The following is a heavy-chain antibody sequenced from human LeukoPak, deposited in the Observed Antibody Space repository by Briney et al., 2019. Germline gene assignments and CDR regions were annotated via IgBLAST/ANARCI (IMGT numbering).Heavy chain of an antibody. CDR2: IYYSGST. CDR3: ARHGNYGNYFYYGMDV. D-gene: IGHD3-10*01. CDR1: GGSISRYY. Sequence: PSETLSLTCTVTGGSISRYYWSWIRQPPGKGLEWIGYIYYSGSTNYNPSLKSRVTISVDTSKNQFSLKLSSVTAADTAEYYCARHGNYGNYFYYGMDVWGQGTTVTVSS. V-gene: IGHV4-59*08. J-gene: IGHJ6*02.